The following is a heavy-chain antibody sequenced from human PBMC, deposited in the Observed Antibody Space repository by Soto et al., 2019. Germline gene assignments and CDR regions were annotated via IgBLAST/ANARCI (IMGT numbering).Heavy chain of an antibody. CDR3: AKVTTSMAFDI. CDR1: GFTFSSFG. J-gene: IGHJ3*02. V-gene: IGHV3-33*06. CDR2: IWYDGSNT. D-gene: IGHD4-17*01. Sequence: QVQLVESGGGVAQPGRSLRLSCAASGFTFSSFGMHWVRQAPGKGLEWVAGIWYDGSNTFYGDSVKGRFTISRDNSRKTRYLQINSLRAEDTAVYYCAKVTTSMAFDIWGQGTMLTVSS.